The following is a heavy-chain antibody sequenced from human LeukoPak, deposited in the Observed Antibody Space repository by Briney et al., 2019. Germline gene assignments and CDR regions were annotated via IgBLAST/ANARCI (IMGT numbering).Heavy chain of an antibody. CDR3: AREPYGGNLYYFDY. D-gene: IGHD4-23*01. J-gene: IGHJ4*02. V-gene: IGHV3-53*01. CDR1: GFTVSSNY. Sequence: GGSLRLSCAASGFTVSSNYMNWVRQAPGKGLEWVSVIYSGGSTYYADSVKGRFTISRDNSKNTLYLQMNSLRAEDTAVYYCAREPYGGNLYYFDYWGQGTLVTVS. CDR2: IYSGGST.